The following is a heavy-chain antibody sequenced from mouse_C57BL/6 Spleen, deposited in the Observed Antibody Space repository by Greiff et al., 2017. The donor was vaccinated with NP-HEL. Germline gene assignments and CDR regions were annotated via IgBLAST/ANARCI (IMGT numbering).Heavy chain of an antibody. CDR1: GYTFTSYW. J-gene: IGHJ2*01. V-gene: IGHV1-61*01. Sequence: QVQLQQPGAELVRPGSSVKLSCKASGYTFTSYWMDWVKQRPGQGLEWIGNIYPSDSETHYNQKFKDKATLTVDKSSSTAYMQLSSLTSEDSAVYYCARKLGLLDYWGQGTTLTVSS. CDR3: ARKLGLLDY. D-gene: IGHD4-1*01. CDR2: IYPSDSET.